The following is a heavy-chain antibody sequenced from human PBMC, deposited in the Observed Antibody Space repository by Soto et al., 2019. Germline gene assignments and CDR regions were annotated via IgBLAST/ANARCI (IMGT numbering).Heavy chain of an antibody. CDR1: GYSFTTSG. CDR3: ARRLYGDYDY. D-gene: IGHD4-17*01. Sequence: GASVKVSCKASGYSFTTSGITWVRQAPGQGLELMGWISTYNGNTNYAQKLQDRVTLTTDTSTSTAYMELRSLRSDDTAVYYCARRLYGDYDYWGQGTLVTVYS. V-gene: IGHV1-18*01. J-gene: IGHJ4*02. CDR2: ISTYNGNT.